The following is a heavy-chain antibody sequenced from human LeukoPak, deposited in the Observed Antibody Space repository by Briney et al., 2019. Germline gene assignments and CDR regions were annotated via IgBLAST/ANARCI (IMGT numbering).Heavy chain of an antibody. J-gene: IGHJ5*02. CDR3: ARGYGSETFYGDRTKNWFDP. CDR2: IYTSGST. V-gene: IGHV4-4*07. D-gene: IGHD4-17*01. CDR1: GGSISSYY. Sequence: SETLSLTCTVSGGSISSYYWSWIRQPAGKGLEWIGRIYTSGSTTYNPSLKSRVTMSVDTSKNQFSLKLRSVTAADTAVYYCARGYGSETFYGDRTKNWFDPWGQGTLVTVS.